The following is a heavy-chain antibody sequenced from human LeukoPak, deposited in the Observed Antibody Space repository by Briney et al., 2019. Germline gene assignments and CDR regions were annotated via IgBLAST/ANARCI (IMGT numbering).Heavy chain of an antibody. CDR1: GGSISSYY. J-gene: IGHJ6*03. CDR2: IYYSGST. CDR3: ASAAAPSSGWYRAPYYYYMDV. V-gene: IGHV4-59*01. D-gene: IGHD6-19*01. Sequence: SETLSLTSTVSGGSISSYYWSWIRQPPGKGLEWIGYIYYSGSTNYNPSLKSRVTISVDTSKNQFSLKLSSVTAADTAVYYCASAAAPSSGWYRAPYYYYMDVWGKGTTVTVSS.